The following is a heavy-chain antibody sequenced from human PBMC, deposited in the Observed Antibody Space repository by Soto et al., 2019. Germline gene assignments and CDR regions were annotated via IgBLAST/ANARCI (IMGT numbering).Heavy chain of an antibody. CDR1: GGSISSGGYY. Sequence: SETLSLTCTVSGGSISSGGYYWSWIRQHPGKGLEWIGYIYYSGSTYYNPSLKSRVTISVDTSKNQFSLKLSSVTAADTAVYYCAREFLRNYDSSGYYRLFDYWGQGTLVTVSS. V-gene: IGHV4-31*03. D-gene: IGHD3-22*01. CDR3: AREFLRNYDSSGYYRLFDY. CDR2: IYYSGST. J-gene: IGHJ4*02.